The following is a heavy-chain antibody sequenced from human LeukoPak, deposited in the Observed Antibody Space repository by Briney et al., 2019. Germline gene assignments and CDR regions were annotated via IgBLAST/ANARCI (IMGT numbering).Heavy chain of an antibody. D-gene: IGHD3-22*01. CDR2: IYYSGST. J-gene: IGHJ5*02. V-gene: IGHV4-39*01. CDR3: ARRVVIGFCWFDP. Sequence: PSETLSLTCTVSGGSISSSSYYWGWIRQPPGKGLEWIGSIYYSGSTYYNPSLTSRVTISVDTSKNQFSLKLSSVTAADTAVYYCARRVVIGFCWFDPWGQGSLVTVSS. CDR1: GGSISSSSYY.